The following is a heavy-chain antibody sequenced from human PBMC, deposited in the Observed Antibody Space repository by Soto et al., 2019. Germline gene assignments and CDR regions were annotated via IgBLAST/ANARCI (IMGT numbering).Heavy chain of an antibody. CDR3: AKDLYYDSSGPWSFDY. Sequence: GGSLRLSCAASGFTFSSYAMSWVRQAPGKGLEWVSAISGSGGSTYYADSVKGRFTISRDNSKNTLYLQMNSLRAEDTAVYYCAKDLYYDSSGPWSFDYWGQGTLVTVSS. CDR2: ISGSGGST. D-gene: IGHD3-22*01. V-gene: IGHV3-23*01. J-gene: IGHJ4*02. CDR1: GFTFSSYA.